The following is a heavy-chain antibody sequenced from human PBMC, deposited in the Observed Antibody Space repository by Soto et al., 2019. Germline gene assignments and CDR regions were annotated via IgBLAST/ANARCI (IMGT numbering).Heavy chain of an antibody. CDR1: GGSFSGYY. CDR3: ARDGVDMAPQLRLGYYYYGMDV. V-gene: IGHV4-34*01. D-gene: IGHD2-15*01. CDR2: INHSGST. Sequence: SETLSLTCAVYGGSFSGYYWSWIRQPPGKGLEWIGEINHSGSTNYNPSLKSRVTISVDTSKNQFSLKLSSVTAADTAVYYCARDGVDMAPQLRLGYYYYGMDVWGQGTTVT. J-gene: IGHJ6*02.